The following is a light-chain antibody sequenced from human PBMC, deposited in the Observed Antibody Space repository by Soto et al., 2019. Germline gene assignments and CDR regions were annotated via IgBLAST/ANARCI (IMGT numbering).Light chain of an antibody. CDR3: QQYGSSAWT. CDR1: QSVSSSY. J-gene: IGKJ1*01. V-gene: IGKV3-20*01. CDR2: GAS. Sequence: EIVLTQSPGTLSLSPGERATLSCRASQSVSSSYLAWYQQKXXXAPRLLIYGASSRATGIPDRFSGSGSGTDFTLTISRLEPEDFAVYYCQQYGSSAWTFGQGTKVEIK.